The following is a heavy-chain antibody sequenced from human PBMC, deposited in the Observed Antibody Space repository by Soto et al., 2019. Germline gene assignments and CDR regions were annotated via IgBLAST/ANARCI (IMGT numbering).Heavy chain of an antibody. Sequence: GGSLRLSCAASGFTFSSYWMSWVRQAPGKGPEWVANIKQDGSEKYCVDSVKGRFTISRDNAKNSLYLQMNSLRAEDTAVYYCARVAAAHNWFDPWGQGTLVTVSS. CDR3: ARVAAAHNWFDP. J-gene: IGHJ5*02. D-gene: IGHD6-13*01. CDR2: IKQDGSEK. CDR1: GFTFSSYW. V-gene: IGHV3-7*03.